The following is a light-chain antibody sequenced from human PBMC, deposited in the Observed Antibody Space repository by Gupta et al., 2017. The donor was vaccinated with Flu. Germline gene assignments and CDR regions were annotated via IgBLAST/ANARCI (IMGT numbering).Light chain of an antibody. V-gene: IGKV4-1*01. CDR1: ETVLYSPNNKNY. Sequence: DIVMTQSPDSLAVSLVERATINCKSSETVLYSPNNKNYLAWYQQRPGQPPKLLIYWASTRQSGVPDRFSGSGSGTDFTLTISSLQADDVAVYYCQQYYSTHALTFGGGTKVEIK. CDR3: QQYYSTHALT. J-gene: IGKJ4*01. CDR2: WAS.